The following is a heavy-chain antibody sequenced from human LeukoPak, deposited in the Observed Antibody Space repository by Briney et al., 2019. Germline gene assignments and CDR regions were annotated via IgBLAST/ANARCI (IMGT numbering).Heavy chain of an antibody. CDR1: GFTFSTHW. D-gene: IGHD3-10*01. J-gene: IGHJ4*02. CDR3: ARGPHYGSRSDHLDY. Sequence: GGTLRLSCGASGFTFSTHWMNWVRQAPGKGLEWVANIKQGGSETNYVGSVKGRFTVSRADAKNSVYLQMDSLRAEDTAIYYCARGPHYGSRSDHLDYWGQGTLVTVSS. CDR2: IKQGGSET. V-gene: IGHV3-7*03.